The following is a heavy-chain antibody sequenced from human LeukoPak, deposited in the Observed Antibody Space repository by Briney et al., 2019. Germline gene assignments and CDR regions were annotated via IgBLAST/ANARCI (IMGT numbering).Heavy chain of an antibody. V-gene: IGHV1-69*04. Sequence: ASVKVSCKASGGTFSSYAISWVRQAPGQGLEWMGRIIPILGIANYAQKFQGRVTITADKSTSTAYMELSSLRSEDTAVYYCARVRNSSGYYYLFDCWGQGTLVTVSS. D-gene: IGHD3-22*01. J-gene: IGHJ4*02. CDR3: ARVRNSSGYYYLFDC. CDR1: GGTFSSYA. CDR2: IIPILGIA.